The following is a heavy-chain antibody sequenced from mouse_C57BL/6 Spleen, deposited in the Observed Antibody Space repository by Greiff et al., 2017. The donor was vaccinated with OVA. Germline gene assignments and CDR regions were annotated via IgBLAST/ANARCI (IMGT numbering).Heavy chain of an antibody. CDR2: ISSGGSYT. D-gene: IGHD1-1*01. CDR1: GFTFSSYG. Sequence: DVKLVESGGDLVKPGGSLKLSCAASGFTFSSYGMSWVRQTPDKRLEWVATISSGGSYTYYPDSVKGRFTISRDNAKNTLYLQMSSLKSEDTAMYYCARRETTVDYYYAMDYWGQGTSVTVSS. J-gene: IGHJ4*01. V-gene: IGHV5-6*02. CDR3: ARRETTVDYYYAMDY.